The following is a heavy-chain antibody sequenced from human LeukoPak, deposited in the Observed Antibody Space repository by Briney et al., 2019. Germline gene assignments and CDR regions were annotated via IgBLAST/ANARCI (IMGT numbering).Heavy chain of an antibody. J-gene: IGHJ5*02. CDR3: ARDPFIAAAGTVWFDP. CDR2: INPNSGGT. D-gene: IGHD6-13*01. CDR1: GYTFTGYY. V-gene: IGHV1-2*02. Sequence: GASIKVSCKASGYTFTGYYMHWVRQAPGQGLEWMGWINPNSGGTNYAQKFQGRVTMTRDTSISTAYMELSRLRSDDTAVYYCARDPFIAAAGTVWFDPWGQGTLVTVSS.